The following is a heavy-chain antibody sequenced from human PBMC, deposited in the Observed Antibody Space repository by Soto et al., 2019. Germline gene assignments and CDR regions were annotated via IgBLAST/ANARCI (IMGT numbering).Heavy chain of an antibody. CDR1: GFTFSSYS. Sequence: EVQLVESGGGLVKPGGSLRLSCAASGFTFSSYSMNWVRQAPGKGLEWVSSISSSSSYIYYADSVKGRFTISRDNAKNTLYLQMNSLRAEDTAVYYCASIYCSGGSCYSGMRRHFDSWGQGTLVTVSS. CDR2: ISSSSSYI. CDR3: ASIYCSGGSCYSGMRRHFDS. V-gene: IGHV3-21*01. J-gene: IGHJ4*02. D-gene: IGHD2-15*01.